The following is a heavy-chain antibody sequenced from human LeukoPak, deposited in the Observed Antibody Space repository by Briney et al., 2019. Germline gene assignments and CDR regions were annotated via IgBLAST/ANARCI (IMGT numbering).Heavy chain of an antibody. CDR1: GYTFTSYD. J-gene: IGHJ4*02. Sequence: GASVKVSCKASGYTFTSYDINWVRQATGQGLEWMGWMNPNSGNTGYAQKLQGRVTMTTDTSTSTAYMELRSLRSDDTAVYYCARDTSLSYDYFDYWGRRTLVTVSS. V-gene: IGHV1-8*01. D-gene: IGHD2-2*01. CDR2: MNPNSGNT. CDR3: ARDTSLSYDYFDY.